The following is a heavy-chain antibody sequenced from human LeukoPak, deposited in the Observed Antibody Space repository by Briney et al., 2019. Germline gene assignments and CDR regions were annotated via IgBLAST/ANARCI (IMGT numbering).Heavy chain of an antibody. Sequence: SETLSLTCTVSGGSISSYYWSWIRQPPGKGLEWIGYIYYSGSTNYNPSLKSRVTISVDTSKNQFSLKLSSVTAADTAVYYCARVSSGWYGADYWGQGTLVTVSS. CDR1: GGSISSYY. CDR3: ARVSSGWYGADY. V-gene: IGHV4-59*01. J-gene: IGHJ4*02. D-gene: IGHD6-19*01. CDR2: IYYSGST.